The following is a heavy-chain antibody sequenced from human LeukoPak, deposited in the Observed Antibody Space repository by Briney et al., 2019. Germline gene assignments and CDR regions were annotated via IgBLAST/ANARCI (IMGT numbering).Heavy chain of an antibody. CDR2: IYYSGST. Sequence: SETLSLTCTVSGGSISSGGYYWSRIRQHPGKGLEWIGYIYYSGSTYYNPSLKSRVTISVDTSKNQFSLKLSSVTAADTAVYYCARAPRIAAAGTAFDYWGQGTLVTVSS. CDR1: GGSISSGGYY. J-gene: IGHJ4*02. D-gene: IGHD6-13*01. V-gene: IGHV4-31*03. CDR3: ARAPRIAAAGTAFDY.